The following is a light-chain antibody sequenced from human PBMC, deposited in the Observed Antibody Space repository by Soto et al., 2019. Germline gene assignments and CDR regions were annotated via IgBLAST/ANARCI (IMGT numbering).Light chain of an antibody. V-gene: IGLV1-40*01. CDR3: QSYDSRLSSYV. Sequence: QSVLTQPPSVSGAPGQRVTISCTGSSSNIGAGYAVHWYQQLPGTAPKLLIHGNNNRPPGVPDRFSGSKSDTSASLAITGLQADDEADYYCQSYDSRLSSYVFGTGTKVTVL. CDR1: SSNIGAGYA. J-gene: IGLJ1*01. CDR2: GNN.